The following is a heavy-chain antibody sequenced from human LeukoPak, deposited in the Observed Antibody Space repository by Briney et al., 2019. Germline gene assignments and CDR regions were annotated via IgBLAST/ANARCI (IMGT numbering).Heavy chain of an antibody. D-gene: IGHD1-7*01. Sequence: PGGSLRVSCAASGFTFSSHWMSWVRQAPGKGLEWVASIKQDGSDMYHVDSVKGRFTISRDNAKNSLYLQMNSLRAEDTAVYYCVRNGNYAGYWGQGTLVTVSS. CDR3: VRNGNYAGY. V-gene: IGHV3-7*01. CDR2: IKQDGSDM. J-gene: IGHJ1*01. CDR1: GFTFSSHW.